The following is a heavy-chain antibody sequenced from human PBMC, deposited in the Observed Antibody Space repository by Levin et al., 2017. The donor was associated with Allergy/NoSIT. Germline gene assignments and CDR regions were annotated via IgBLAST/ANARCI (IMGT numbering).Heavy chain of an antibody. J-gene: IGHJ4*02. V-gene: IGHV4-59*01. Sequence: PSETLSLTCIVSSGSINNYYWSWIRQPPGKGLEWIGHIYFSGITSYSPSFKSRVTISVDTSKNQFSLRLSSVTAADTALYYCARFTNCGGDCYYLHYWGQGTLVTVSS. CDR1: SGSINNYY. CDR2: IYFSGIT. D-gene: IGHD2-21*02. CDR3: ARFTNCGGDCYYLHY.